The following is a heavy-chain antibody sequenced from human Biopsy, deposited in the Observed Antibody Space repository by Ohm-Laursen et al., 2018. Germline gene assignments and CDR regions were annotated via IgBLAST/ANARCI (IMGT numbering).Heavy chain of an antibody. CDR1: GGSFTGHY. D-gene: IGHD3-22*01. Sequence: SDTLSLTCTVSGGSFTGHYLSWIRQPPGKGLEWIGSIFYRGSTHYKPSLKSRVNISVDTSKNQFSLKLNSVTAADTAVYYCARDYDTSGYYYVSWGQGTLVTVSS. CDR2: IFYRGST. V-gene: IGHV4-59*04. J-gene: IGHJ5*02. CDR3: ARDYDTSGYYYVS.